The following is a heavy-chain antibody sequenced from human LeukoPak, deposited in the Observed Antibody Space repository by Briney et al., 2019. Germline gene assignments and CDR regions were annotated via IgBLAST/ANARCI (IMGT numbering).Heavy chain of an antibody. CDR3: ARTRDTALNYFDV. CDR2: LGTSGSP. Sequence: SETLSLTCTVSGDSISSGDYYWSWIRQPAGKGLEWIGRLGTSGSPNYNPSLKSRVTMSVDTSKNQLSLKLSSVTGADTAVYYCARTRDTALNYFDVWGRGTLVTVSS. D-gene: IGHD5-18*01. J-gene: IGHJ2*01. CDR1: GDSISSGDYY. V-gene: IGHV4-61*02.